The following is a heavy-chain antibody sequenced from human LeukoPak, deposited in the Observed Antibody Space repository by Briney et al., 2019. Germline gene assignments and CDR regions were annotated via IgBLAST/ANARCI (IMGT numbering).Heavy chain of an antibody. CDR2: ISPSGGST. J-gene: IGHJ4*02. Sequence: ASVKVSCKASGYTFTSYYMHWVRQAPGQGLEWMGIISPSGGSTSYSQKFQGRVTMTRDTSTSTVYLELSSLQSEDTAIYYCARHSSVYSHYWGQGTLVTVSS. D-gene: IGHD6-19*01. CDR1: GYTFTSYY. V-gene: IGHV1-46*01. CDR3: ARHSSVYSHY.